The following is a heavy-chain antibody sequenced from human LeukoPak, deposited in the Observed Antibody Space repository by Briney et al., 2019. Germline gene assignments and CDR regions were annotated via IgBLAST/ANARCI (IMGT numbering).Heavy chain of an antibody. CDR3: TTLSYDVHY. J-gene: IGHJ4*02. CDR2: IKSNSDGGTA. D-gene: IGHD5-12*01. Sequence: AGGSLRLSCGASGFIFRNAWMTWVRQAPGKGLEWVGRIKSNSDGGTADYGAAVKGRFTISRDDSRNMLYLQLRELRAEDTAVYYCTTLSYDVHYWGRGTLVTVSS. V-gene: IGHV3-15*01. CDR1: GFIFRNAW.